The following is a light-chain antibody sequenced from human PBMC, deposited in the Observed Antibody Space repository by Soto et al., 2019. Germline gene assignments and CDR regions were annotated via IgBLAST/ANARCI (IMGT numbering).Light chain of an antibody. CDR1: SSNIGTNY. CDR3: AAWDGSLSGRFV. V-gene: IGLV1-47*02. CDR2: SNN. J-gene: IGLJ1*01. Sequence: QSVLTQPPSASGTPGQRVTISCSGSSSNIGTNYVNWYQQLPGTAPKLLIHSNNQRPAGVPDRVSGSKSGTSASLAISGLRSGDEADYFCAAWDGSLSGRFVFGTGTKLTVL.